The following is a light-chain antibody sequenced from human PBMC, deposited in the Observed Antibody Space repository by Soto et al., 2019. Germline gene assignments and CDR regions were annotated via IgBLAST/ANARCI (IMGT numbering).Light chain of an antibody. CDR2: HAS. Sequence: EIVMTQSPATLSVSPGERATLSCSASPSVSNNLAWYQHKPGQAPRLLIYHASTGATGIPARVSGSGSGTALTLTISSVQSEDFAVYYCQQYNEWPLTIGGGTKVVIK. V-gene: IGKV3-15*01. J-gene: IGKJ4*01. CDR3: QQYNEWPLT. CDR1: PSVSNN.